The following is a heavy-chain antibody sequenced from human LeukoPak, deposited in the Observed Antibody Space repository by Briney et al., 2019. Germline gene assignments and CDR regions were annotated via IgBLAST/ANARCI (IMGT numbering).Heavy chain of an antibody. V-gene: IGHV1-2*02. CDR3: ARAPMGTAALY. J-gene: IGHJ4*02. CDR2: MNPISGKA. CDR1: GYTFTGYY. Sequence: ASVKDSCKASGYTFTGYYMHWVRQAPGQGLEWMGWMNPISGKAGSAQKFQGRVTLTRDASISTAYMELSSLRSDDTAVYYCARAPMGTAALYWGQGTLVTVSS. D-gene: IGHD2-2*01.